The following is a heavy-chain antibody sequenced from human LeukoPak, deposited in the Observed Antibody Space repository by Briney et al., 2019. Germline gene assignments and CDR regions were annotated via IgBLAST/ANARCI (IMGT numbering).Heavy chain of an antibody. CDR1: GFTFSAYW. CDR3: ARDTPGEESH. Sequence: GGSLRLSCSASGFTFSAYWMSWVRQAPGKGLEWVANIKQDGSEKYYVDSVKGRFTISRDDAKNSLYLQMNSLRGEDTAVYYCARDTPGEESHWGQGTLVTVSS. V-gene: IGHV3-7*01. D-gene: IGHD2-2*01. J-gene: IGHJ4*02. CDR2: IKQDGSEK.